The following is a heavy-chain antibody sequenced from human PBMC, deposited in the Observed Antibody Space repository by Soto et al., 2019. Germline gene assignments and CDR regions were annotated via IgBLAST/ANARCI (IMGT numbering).Heavy chain of an antibody. CDR3: ARSIAVAMNDY. J-gene: IGHJ4*02. V-gene: IGHV4-61*01. CDR2: IYYSGGT. D-gene: IGHD6-19*01. Sequence: SETLSLTCTVSGGSVSSGSYYWSWIRQPPGKGLEWIGYIYYSGGTNYNPSLKSRVTISVDTSKNQFSLKLSSVTAADTAVYYCARSIAVAMNDYWGQGTLVTVSS. CDR1: GGSVSSGSYY.